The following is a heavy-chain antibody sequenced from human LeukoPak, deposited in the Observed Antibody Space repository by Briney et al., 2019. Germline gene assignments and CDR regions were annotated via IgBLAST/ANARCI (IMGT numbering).Heavy chain of an antibody. CDR2: INPSSGAT. CDR1: GYGFTDYY. Sequence: ASVKVSCQASGYGFTDYYVHWIRQAPGQGLEWMGWINPSSGATIYAQKFQGRVTMTRDTFTTTAYMEINSLVSDDTAVYYCARGWQINSSGGFVDPWGQGTLVTASS. CDR3: ARGWQINSSGGFVDP. V-gene: IGHV1-2*02. D-gene: IGHD6-6*01. J-gene: IGHJ5*02.